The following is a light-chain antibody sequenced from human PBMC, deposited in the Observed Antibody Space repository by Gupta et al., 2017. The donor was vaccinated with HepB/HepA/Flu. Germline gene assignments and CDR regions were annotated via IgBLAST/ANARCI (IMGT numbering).Light chain of an antibody. CDR2: YDD. J-gene: IGLJ2*01. CDR3: EAWDDRLNGVV. CDR1: SSNIGNNA. V-gene: IGLV1-36*01. Sequence: QSVLTQPPSVSEAPRQRVTISCSGSSSNIGNNAVNWYQQLPGKAPKLLIYYDDLLPSGVSDRFSGSKSGTSASLAISGLQSEDEAEYYCEAWDDRLNGVVFGGGTKLTVL.